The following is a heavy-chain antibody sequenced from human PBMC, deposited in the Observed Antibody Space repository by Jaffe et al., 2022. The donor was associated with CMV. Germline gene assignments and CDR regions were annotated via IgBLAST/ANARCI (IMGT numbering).Heavy chain of an antibody. Sequence: EVQLVESGGGLVQPGGSLRLSCAASGFTFSSYWMSWVRQAPGKGLEWVANIKQDGSEKYYVDSVKGRFTISRDNAKNSLYLQMNSLRAEDTAVYYCARDLTGRFLEWLLPDPLYYYYYYMDVWGKGTTVTVSS. D-gene: IGHD3-3*01. V-gene: IGHV3-7*03. CDR3: ARDLTGRFLEWLLPDPLYYYYYYMDV. CDR2: IKQDGSEK. J-gene: IGHJ6*03. CDR1: GFTFSSYW.